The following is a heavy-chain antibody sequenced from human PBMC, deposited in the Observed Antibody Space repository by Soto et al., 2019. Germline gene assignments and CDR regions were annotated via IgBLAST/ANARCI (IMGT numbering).Heavy chain of an antibody. CDR3: ARTTTAYNGFDL. V-gene: IGHV1-69*01. J-gene: IGHJ5*02. Sequence: QVPLVQSGAEVKKPGSSVKVSCKASGGTFTNYAINWVRQAPGQGLEWMGGIIPMSGAVNSAQKFQGRVTITADESTSTVYMALSSLRSENTAVYYCARTTTAYNGFDLWGQGTLVTVSS. CDR2: IIPMSGAV. CDR1: GGTFTNYA. D-gene: IGHD4-17*01.